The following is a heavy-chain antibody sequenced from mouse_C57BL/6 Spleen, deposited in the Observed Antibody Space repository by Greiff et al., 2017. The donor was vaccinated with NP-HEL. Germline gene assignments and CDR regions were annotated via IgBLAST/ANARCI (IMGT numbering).Heavy chain of an antibody. CDR1: GYSITSGYD. D-gene: IGHD2-5*01. V-gene: IGHV3-1*01. CDR2: ISYSGST. J-gene: IGHJ4*01. Sequence: DVQLQESGPGMVKPSQSLSLTCTVTGYSITSGYDWHWIRHFPGNKLEWMGYISYSGSTNYNPSLKSRISITHDTSKNHFFLKLNSVTTEDTATYYCARHRNYGGNYAMDYWGQGTSVTVSS. CDR3: ARHRNYGGNYAMDY.